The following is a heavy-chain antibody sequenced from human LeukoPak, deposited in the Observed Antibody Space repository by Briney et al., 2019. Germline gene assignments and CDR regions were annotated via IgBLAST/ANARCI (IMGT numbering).Heavy chain of an antibody. V-gene: IGHV4-34*01. CDR3: ARLSFRSIAAAGTFPVEGDY. J-gene: IGHJ4*02. Sequence: SETLSLTCAVYGGSFSGYYWSWIRQPPGQGLEWIGEINHSGSTNYNPSLKSRVTISVDTSKNQFSLKLSSVTAADTAVYYCARLSFRSIAAAGTFPVEGDYWGQGTLVTVSS. D-gene: IGHD6-13*01. CDR1: GGSFSGYY. CDR2: INHSGST.